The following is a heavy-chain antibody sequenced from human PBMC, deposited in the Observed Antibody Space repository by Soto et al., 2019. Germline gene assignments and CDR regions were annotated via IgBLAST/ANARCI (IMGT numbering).Heavy chain of an antibody. Sequence: LSCKDPGDTYDSCGLCWLRQEPKKGLEWVGWISAYNGNTNYAQKLQGRVTMTTDTSTSTAYMELRSLRSDDTAFYYGARDGGEHARFDPWGKGTLVTVSS. D-gene: IGHD2-21*01. CDR2: ISAYNGNT. CDR3: ARDGGEHARFDP. J-gene: IGHJ5*02. CDR1: GDTYDSCG. V-gene: IGHV1-18*01.